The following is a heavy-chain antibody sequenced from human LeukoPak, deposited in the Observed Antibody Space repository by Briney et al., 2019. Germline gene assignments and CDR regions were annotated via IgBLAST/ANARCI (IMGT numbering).Heavy chain of an antibody. D-gene: IGHD6-19*01. J-gene: IGHJ4*02. CDR1: GGSISSYY. CDR2: IYYSGHT. V-gene: IGHV4-59*08. Sequence: SETLSLTCTVSGGSISSYYWSWIRQPPGKGLEWIGFIYYSGHTNYSPSLKSRVTISIDTSKNQFSLKLSSVTAADTAVYYCATAYSSGPDYWGQGTLVTVSS. CDR3: ATAYSSGPDY.